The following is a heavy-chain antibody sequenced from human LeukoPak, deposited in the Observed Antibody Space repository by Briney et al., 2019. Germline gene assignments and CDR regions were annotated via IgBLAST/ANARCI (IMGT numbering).Heavy chain of an antibody. D-gene: IGHD2-2*01. CDR1: GFTFSSYW. V-gene: IGHV3-7*01. J-gene: IGHJ3*01. Sequence: GSLRLSCAASGFTFSSYWMSWVRQAPGKGLEWVANINQDGSEKYYVDSVEGRFNISRDNARNSLYLQMNSLGVDDTAVYYCARDGGYCSSTNCYLGVWGQGTMVTVSS. CDR2: INQDGSEK. CDR3: ARDGGYCSSTNCYLGV.